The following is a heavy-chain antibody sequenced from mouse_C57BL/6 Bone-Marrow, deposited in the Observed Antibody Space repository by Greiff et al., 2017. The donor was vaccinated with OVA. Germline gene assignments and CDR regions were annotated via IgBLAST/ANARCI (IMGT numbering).Heavy chain of an antibody. D-gene: IGHD2-1*01. J-gene: IGHJ4*01. CDR3: AKIYYGIIFYAMDY. CDR2: IDPEDGET. V-gene: IGHV14-2*01. CDR1: GFNIKDYY. Sequence: VHVKQSGAELVKPGASVKLSCTASGFNIKDYYMHWVKQRTEQGLEWIGRIDPEDGETKYAPKFQGKATITADTSSNTAYLQLSSLTSEDTAVYYCAKIYYGIIFYAMDYWGQGTSVTVSS.